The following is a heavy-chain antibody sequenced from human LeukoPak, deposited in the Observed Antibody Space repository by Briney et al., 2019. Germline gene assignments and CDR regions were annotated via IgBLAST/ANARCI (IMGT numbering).Heavy chain of an antibody. V-gene: IGHV4-34*01. D-gene: IGHD3-16*02. CDR1: GGSFSGYY. Sequence: SETLSLTCAVYGGSFSGYYWSWIRQPPGKGLEWIGEINHSGSTNYNPSLKSRVTISVDTSKNQFSLKLSSVTAADTAVYYCARGPIMITFGGVIAHDYWGQGTLVTVSS. CDR2: INHSGST. J-gene: IGHJ4*02. CDR3: ARGPIMITFGGVIAHDY.